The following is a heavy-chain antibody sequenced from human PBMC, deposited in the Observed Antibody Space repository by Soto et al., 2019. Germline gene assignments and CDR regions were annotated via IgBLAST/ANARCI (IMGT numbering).Heavy chain of an antibody. CDR1: GFDFTDHY. CDR3: ARVQVVAVGDY. Sequence: ASVKVPCRASGFDFTDHYIHWVRQAPGQGLEWMGIISPDGGSPRYSQKFQARITMTRDTSTRTVYMELSSLRSEDTAVYYCARVQVVAVGDYWGQG. J-gene: IGHJ4*02. CDR2: ISPDGGSP. V-gene: IGHV1-46*01. D-gene: IGHD3-22*01.